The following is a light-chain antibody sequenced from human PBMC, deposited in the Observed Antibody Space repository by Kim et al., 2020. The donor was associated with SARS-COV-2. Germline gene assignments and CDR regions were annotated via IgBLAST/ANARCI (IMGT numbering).Light chain of an antibody. CDR1: QSIDSW. V-gene: IGKV1-5*01. J-gene: IGKJ4*01. Sequence: DNQMTQSPSALSASVGDRVTITCRASQSIDSWLAWYQEKPGKAPKVLIYDASTLESGVPSRFSGSGSGTEFTLTISSLQPDDFATYDCQQYRSYPLTFGGGTKVDI. CDR2: DAS. CDR3: QQYRSYPLT.